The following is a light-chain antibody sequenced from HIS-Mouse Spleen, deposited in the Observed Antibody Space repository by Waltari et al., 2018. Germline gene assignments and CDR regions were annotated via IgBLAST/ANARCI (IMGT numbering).Light chain of an antibody. CDR3: QQLNSYPPT. CDR1: QGISSY. CDR2: AAS. J-gene: IGKJ1*01. V-gene: IGKV1-9*01. Sequence: DIQLTPSPSFLSASVGDRVTITCRASQGISSYLAWDQQKPWRAPKLLIYAASTLQSGVPSRFSGSGSGTEFTLTISSLQPEDFATYYCQQLNSYPPTFGQGTKVEIK.